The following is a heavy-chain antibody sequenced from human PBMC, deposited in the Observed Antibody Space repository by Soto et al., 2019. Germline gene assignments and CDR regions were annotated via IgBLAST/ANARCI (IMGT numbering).Heavy chain of an antibody. J-gene: IGHJ4*02. CDR2: MQPSPGRT. Sequence: QVQLVQSGAEVREPGASVKVSCKASGYSFTSLDINWVRQTAGQGLEWMGWMQPSPGRTGYAQKFQGRVTMTRDTSINTAYMELPTLTSDDTAFYYCARGVSAGVDYWGQGTLVTVSS. D-gene: IGHD1-26*01. V-gene: IGHV1-8*01. CDR3: ARGVSAGVDY. CDR1: GYSFTSLD.